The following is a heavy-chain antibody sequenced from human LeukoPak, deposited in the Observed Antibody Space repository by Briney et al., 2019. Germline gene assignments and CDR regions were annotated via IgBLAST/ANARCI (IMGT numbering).Heavy chain of an antibody. CDR2: ISDDGSNK. D-gene: IGHD2-15*01. CDR3: AREKCSGASCYSTVDY. CDR1: GFTFSRCA. V-gene: IGHV3-30-3*01. J-gene: IGHJ4*02. Sequence: PGGSLRLSCATSGFTFSRCAMYWVRQAPGKGLEWVALISDDGSNKYYVDSVGRFTISRDNSKNTVYLQMHSLRVEDTAMYYCAREKCSGASCYSTVDYWGQGTLVTVSS.